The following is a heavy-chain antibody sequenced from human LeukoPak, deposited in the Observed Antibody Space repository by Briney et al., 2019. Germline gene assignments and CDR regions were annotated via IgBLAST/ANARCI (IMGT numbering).Heavy chain of an antibody. CDR2: INPNSGGT. CDR3: ARTAMVTGNAFDI. Sequence: ASVKVSCKASGYTFTGYYMHWVRQAPGQGLEWMGWINPNSGGTNYAQKFQGRVTMTRDTSISTAHMELSRLRSDDTAVYYCARTAMVTGNAFDIWGQGTMVTVSS. V-gene: IGHV1-2*02. CDR1: GYTFTGYY. D-gene: IGHD5-18*01. J-gene: IGHJ3*02.